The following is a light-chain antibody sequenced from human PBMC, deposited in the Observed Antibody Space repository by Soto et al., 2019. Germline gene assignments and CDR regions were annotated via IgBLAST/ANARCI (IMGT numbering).Light chain of an antibody. CDR2: GAS. CDR3: QQYGSSPIT. CDR1: QSVSSSY. V-gene: IGKV3-20*01. Sequence: EIVLTQSPGTLPLSTVEIATLSFMASQSVSSSYLAWYQQKPGQAPRLLIYGASSRATGIPDRFSGSGSGTDFTLTISRLEPEDFAVYYCQQYGSSPITFGQGTRLEIK. J-gene: IGKJ5*01.